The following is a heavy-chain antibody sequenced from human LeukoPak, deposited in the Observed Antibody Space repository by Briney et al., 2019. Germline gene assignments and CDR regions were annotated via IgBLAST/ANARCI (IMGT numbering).Heavy chain of an antibody. CDR2: IYYSGST. CDR1: GGSISSYY. Sequence: SETLSLTCTVSGGSISSYYWSWIWQPPGKGLEWIGYIYYSGSTNYSPSLKSRLTISVDTSKNQFSLKLSSVNAADTAVYYCARTYGSSGLGYFDLWGRGTLVTVSS. D-gene: IGHD6-13*01. CDR3: ARTYGSSGLGYFDL. J-gene: IGHJ2*01. V-gene: IGHV4-59*01.